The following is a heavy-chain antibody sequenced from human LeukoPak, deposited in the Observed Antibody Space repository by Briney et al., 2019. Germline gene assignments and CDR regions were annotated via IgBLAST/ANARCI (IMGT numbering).Heavy chain of an antibody. Sequence: ASVKVSCKASGYTFTSYYMHWVRQAPGQGLEWMGIINPSGGSTSYAQEFQGRVTTTRDTSTSTVYMELSSLRSEDTAVYCCARDNGFWSGYYKYNWFDPWGQGTLVTVSS. D-gene: IGHD3-3*01. CDR1: GYTFTSYY. CDR3: ARDNGFWSGYYKYNWFDP. V-gene: IGHV1-46*01. CDR2: INPSGGST. J-gene: IGHJ5*02.